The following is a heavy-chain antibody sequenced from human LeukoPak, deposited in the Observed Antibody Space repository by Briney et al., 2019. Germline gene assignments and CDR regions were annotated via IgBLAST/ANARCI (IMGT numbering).Heavy chain of an antibody. CDR2: IKQDGSEK. Sequence: GGSLRLSCAASGFTFSSYWMSWVRQAPGKGLEWVANIKQDGSEKYYVDSVKGRFTISRDNAKNSLYLQMNSLRAEDTAVYYCARDFTVRGVTIVYYYYGMDVWGQGTTVTVSS. V-gene: IGHV3-7*01. CDR1: GFTFSSYW. J-gene: IGHJ6*02. D-gene: IGHD3-10*01. CDR3: ARDFTVRGVTIVYYYYGMDV.